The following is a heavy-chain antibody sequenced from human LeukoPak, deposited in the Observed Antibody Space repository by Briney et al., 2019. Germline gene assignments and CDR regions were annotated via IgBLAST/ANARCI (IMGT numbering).Heavy chain of an antibody. V-gene: IGHV1-18*01. D-gene: IGHD3-22*01. CDR2: ISGYNGNT. CDR1: GYSCTSYG. J-gene: IGHJ4*02. CDR3: SIDLSGFCLLGRY. Sequence: ASVKLSCKASGYSCTSYGFTWVRLAPGQGLEWMGWISGYNGNTNYEQKFQGRVTITTDTSTSTPYMLLRSLISDDTAAYYCSIDLSGFCLLGRYWGQGTLVTVSS.